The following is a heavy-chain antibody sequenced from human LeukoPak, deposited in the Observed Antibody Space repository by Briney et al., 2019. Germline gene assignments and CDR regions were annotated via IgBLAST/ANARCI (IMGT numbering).Heavy chain of an antibody. Sequence: PSETLSLTCTVSGGSISSGGYYWSWIRQPSGKGLEWIGYIYHSGSTYYNLSLKSRVTISVDKSKNQFSLKLSSVTAADTAVYYCARVVAAAGFFDYWGQGTLVTVSS. CDR2: IYHSGST. J-gene: IGHJ4*02. V-gene: IGHV4-30-2*01. CDR3: ARVVAAAGFFDY. D-gene: IGHD6-13*01. CDR1: GGSISSGGYY.